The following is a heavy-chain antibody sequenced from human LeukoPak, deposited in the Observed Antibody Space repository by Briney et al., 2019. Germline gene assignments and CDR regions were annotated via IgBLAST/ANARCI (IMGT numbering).Heavy chain of an antibody. D-gene: IGHD1-26*01. V-gene: IGHV3-15*01. CDR3: TSGGGGTYSSDF. J-gene: IGHJ4*02. Sequence: GGSLRPSRTVTGLSLRNIWLGCVRQPAGNWLEWVVSMKSIPDRGTTDYAAPVQGRFTLSRDDSKNTQYLQMDSLRAEDTAIYYCTSGGGGTYSSDFWGQGTLVTVSS. CDR2: MKSIPDRGTT. CDR1: GLSLRNIW.